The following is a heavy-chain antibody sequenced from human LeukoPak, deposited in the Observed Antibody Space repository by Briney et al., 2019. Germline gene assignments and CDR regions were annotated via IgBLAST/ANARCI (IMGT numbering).Heavy chain of an antibody. D-gene: IGHD3-22*01. V-gene: IGHV3-53*01. Sequence: GSLRLSCEVSGFSVDGNMTWVRQVPGRGLEWVALIFSGDSTDYPDSVKGRFTISRDKSKNTLHLQMDSLRPEDTAMYYCALTYYFDRRGYSYFDYWGQGALVTVSS. CDR1: GFSVDGN. CDR2: IFSGDST. J-gene: IGHJ4*02. CDR3: ALTYYFDRRGYSYFDY.